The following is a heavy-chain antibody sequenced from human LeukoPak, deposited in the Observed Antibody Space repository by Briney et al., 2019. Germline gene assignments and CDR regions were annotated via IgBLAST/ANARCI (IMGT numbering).Heavy chain of an antibody. CDR3: ARDRGYCSGGSCYNVNWFDP. J-gene: IGHJ5*02. Sequence: GGSLRLSCAASGLRFSGYWMHWVRQAPGKGLVWVSRINTDGSSRTYADSVKGRFTISRDNAKNTLFLQMNSLRAEDTAVYYCARDRGYCSGGSCYNVNWFDPWGQGTLVTVSS. V-gene: IGHV3-74*01. CDR1: GLRFSGYW. D-gene: IGHD2-15*01. CDR2: INTDGSSR.